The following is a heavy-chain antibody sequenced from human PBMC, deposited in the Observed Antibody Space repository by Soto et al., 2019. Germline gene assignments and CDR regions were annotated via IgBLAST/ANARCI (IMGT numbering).Heavy chain of an antibody. J-gene: IGHJ3*02. CDR2: MNPNSGNT. CDR1: GYTFTTYD. V-gene: IGHV1-8*01. Sequence: QVQLVQSGAEVKKPGASVKVSCKASGYTFTTYDINWVRQATGQGLEWMGWMNPNSGNTHYAQKFQGRVTMTRNTSMNTAYMELSSLRFEDTAVYYCARGAIVDDAFDIWGQGTMVTVSS. D-gene: IGHD3-22*01. CDR3: ARGAIVDDAFDI.